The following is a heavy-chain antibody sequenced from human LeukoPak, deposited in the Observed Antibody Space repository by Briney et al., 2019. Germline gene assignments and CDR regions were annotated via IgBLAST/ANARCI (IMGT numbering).Heavy chain of an antibody. CDR1: GFTFSSYS. CDR3: AREILRWGMDV. D-gene: IGHD4-23*01. V-gene: IGHV3-21*01. Sequence: GGSLRLSCAASGFTFSSYSMNWVRQAPGKGLEWVSSISSSSSYIYYADSVKGRFTISRDNAKNSLYLQMNSLRAEDTAVYYCAREILRWGMDVWGQGTTVTVSS. J-gene: IGHJ6*02. CDR2: ISSSSSYI.